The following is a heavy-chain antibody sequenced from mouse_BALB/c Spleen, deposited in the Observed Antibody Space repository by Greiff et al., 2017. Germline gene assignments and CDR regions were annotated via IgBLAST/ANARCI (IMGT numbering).Heavy chain of an antibody. CDR1: GFSLTSYG. Sequence: QVQLKQSGPGLVAPSQSLSITCTVSGFSLTSYGVHWVRQPPGKGLEWLGVIWAGGSTNYNSALMSRLSISKDNSKSQVFLKMNSLQTDDTAMYYCGRGSYYRYDGAVDCWGRGTSVTVSS. J-gene: IGHJ4*01. CDR3: GRGSYYRYDGAVDC. V-gene: IGHV2-9*02. D-gene: IGHD2-14*01. CDR2: IWAGGST.